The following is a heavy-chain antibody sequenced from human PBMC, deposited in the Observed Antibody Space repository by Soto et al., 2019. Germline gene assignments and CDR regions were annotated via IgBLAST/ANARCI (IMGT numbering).Heavy chain of an antibody. V-gene: IGHV3-9*01. CDR2: ISWNSDNI. J-gene: IGHJ3*02. Sequence: SLRLSCAASGFTFDDYAMHWVRQAPGKGLEWVSGISWNSDNIGYADSVKGRFTISRDNVKNSLYLQMNSLRAEDTALYYCAKDLYSNYGDAFDTWGQGTMVTVSS. D-gene: IGHD4-4*01. CDR3: AKDLYSNYGDAFDT. CDR1: GFTFDDYA.